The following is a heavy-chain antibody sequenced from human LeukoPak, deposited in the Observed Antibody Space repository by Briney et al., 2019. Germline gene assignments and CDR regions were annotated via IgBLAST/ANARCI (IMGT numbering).Heavy chain of an antibody. CDR2: IIPIFGTA. Sequence: ASVKVSCKASVGTFSSYAISWVRQAPGQGLEWMGRIIPIFGTANYAQKFQGRVTITTDESTSTAYMELSSLRSEDTAVYYCASYQPYYFDYWGQGTLVTVSS. CDR1: VGTFSSYA. V-gene: IGHV1-69*05. CDR3: ASYQPYYFDY. D-gene: IGHD1-14*01. J-gene: IGHJ4*02.